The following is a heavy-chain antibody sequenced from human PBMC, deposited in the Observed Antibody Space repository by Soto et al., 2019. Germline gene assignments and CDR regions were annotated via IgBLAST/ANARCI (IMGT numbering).Heavy chain of an antibody. D-gene: IGHD2-15*01. CDR1: GFTFDAYP. CDR3: ARDHGVVVTATGVGGY. CDR2: ISYDGRYK. V-gene: IGHV3-30*04. J-gene: IGHJ4*02. Sequence: GGSQRVSSAASGFTFDAYPMHWVRHAPGKGLEWVAVISYDGRYKYYADSVKGRFTISRDNSENTLYLEMKSLRPEDTAVYYCARDHGVVVTATGVGGYWGQGSLVTVSS.